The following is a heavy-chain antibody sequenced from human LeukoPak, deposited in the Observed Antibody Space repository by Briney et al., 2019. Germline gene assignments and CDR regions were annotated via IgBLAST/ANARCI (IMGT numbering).Heavy chain of an antibody. CDR2: IKQDGSEQ. CDR1: GFTISNYW. CDR3: ARENTAVPGGDC. V-gene: IGHV3-7*01. J-gene: IGHJ4*02. D-gene: IGHD5-18*01. Sequence: PGGSLRLSCAASGFTISNYWMSWVRQAPGKGLEWLANIKQDGSEQYYVDSVKGRFAISRDNAKNSVYLQMNGLRAEDTAVYYCARENTAVPGGDCWGQGTLVTVSS.